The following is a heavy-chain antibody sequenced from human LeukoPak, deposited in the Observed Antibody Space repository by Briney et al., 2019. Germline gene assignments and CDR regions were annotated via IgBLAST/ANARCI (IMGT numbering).Heavy chain of an antibody. Sequence: PGGSLRLSCEVSGLTFSIYGMHWVRQAPGKGLEWVTFIRDDGSSEHYADSVKGRFTVSRDHSKNTLYLQMNSLRAEDTAVYYCAKDLLGPWGQGTLVTVSS. J-gene: IGHJ5*02. CDR1: GLTFSIYG. CDR3: AKDLLGP. V-gene: IGHV3-30*02. CDR2: IRDDGSSE.